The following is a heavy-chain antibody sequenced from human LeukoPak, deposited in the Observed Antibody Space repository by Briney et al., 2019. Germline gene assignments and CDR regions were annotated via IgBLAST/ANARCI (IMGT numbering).Heavy chain of an antibody. CDR1: GFTFSSYD. CDR3: VKTSGGSLYTFDY. V-gene: IGHV3-64D*09. J-gene: IGHJ4*02. CDR2: ITNNGGST. D-gene: IGHD2-8*01. Sequence: GGSLRLSCSASGFTFSSYDMHWVRQAPGRGLEYVSAITNNGGSTYYADSVKGRFTISRDNSKNTLYLQMSSLRAEDTAVYYCVKTSGGSLYTFDYWGQGTLVTVSS.